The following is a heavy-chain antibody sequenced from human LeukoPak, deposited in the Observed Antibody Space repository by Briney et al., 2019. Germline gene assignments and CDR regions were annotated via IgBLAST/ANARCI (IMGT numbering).Heavy chain of an antibody. CDR3: ARGVAVAVNDY. J-gene: IGHJ4*02. D-gene: IGHD6-19*01. CDR1: GGSFSGYY. V-gene: IGHV4-34*01. CDR2: INHSGST. Sequence: SETLSLTCAVYGGSFSGYYWSWIRQPPGKGLEWIGEINHSGSTNYNPSLKSRVTISVDTSKNQFSLKLSSVTAADTAVYYCARGVAVAVNDYWGQGTLVTVSS.